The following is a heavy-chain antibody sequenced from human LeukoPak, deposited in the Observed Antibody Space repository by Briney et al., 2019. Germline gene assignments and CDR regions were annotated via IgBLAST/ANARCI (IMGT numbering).Heavy chain of an antibody. CDR2: IHYTGST. V-gene: IGHV4-59*01. D-gene: IGHD2-8*01. J-gene: IGHJ4*02. CDR3: ATYTNRLHY. Sequence: SETLSLTCTVSSGSISYFYWNWIRQPPGKGLEWIGYIHYTGSTNYNPSLKSRVTISVDTSKNQFSLKLSSVSAADTAVYYCATYTNRLHYWGQGTLVTVSS. CDR1: SGSISYFY.